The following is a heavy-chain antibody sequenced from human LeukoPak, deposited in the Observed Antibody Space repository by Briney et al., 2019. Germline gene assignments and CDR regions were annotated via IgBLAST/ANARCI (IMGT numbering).Heavy chain of an antibody. CDR2: IYYSGST. D-gene: IGHD6-19*01. V-gene: IGHV4-59*01. CDR1: GGSISSYY. CDR3: ASSGWYRDYFDY. J-gene: IGHJ4*02. Sequence: SETLSLTCTVSGGSISSYYWSWIRQPPGKGLEWIGYIYYSGSTNYKPSLKSRVTISVDTSKNQFSLKLSSVTAADTAVYYCASSGWYRDYFDYWGQGTLVTVSS.